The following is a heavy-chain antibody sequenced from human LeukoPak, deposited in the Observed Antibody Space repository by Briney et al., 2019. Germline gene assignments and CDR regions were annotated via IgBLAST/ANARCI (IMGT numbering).Heavy chain of an antibody. D-gene: IGHD3-10*01. J-gene: IGHJ4*02. CDR1: GYTFTGYY. Sequence: ASVKVSCKASGYTFTGYYMHWVRQAPGQGLGWMGWINPNSGGTNYAQKFQGRVTMTRDTSISTAYMELSRLRSDDTAVYYCARDRGDGEGYFDYWGQGTLVTVSS. CDR2: INPNSGGT. CDR3: ARDRGDGEGYFDY. V-gene: IGHV1-2*02.